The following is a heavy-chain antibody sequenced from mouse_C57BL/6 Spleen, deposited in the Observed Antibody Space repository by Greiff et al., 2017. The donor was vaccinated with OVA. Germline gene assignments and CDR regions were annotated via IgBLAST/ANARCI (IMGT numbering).Heavy chain of an antibody. D-gene: IGHD3-2*02. CDR3: AREELRLRSWFAY. CDR2: IYPGSGST. V-gene: IGHV1-55*01. Sequence: VQLQQPGAELVKPGASVKMSCKASGYTFTSYWITWVKQRPGQGLEWIGDIYPGSGSTNYNEKFKSKATLTVDTSSSTAYMQLSSLTSEDSAVYYCAREELRLRSWFAYWGQGTLVTVSA. J-gene: IGHJ3*01. CDR1: GYTFTSYW.